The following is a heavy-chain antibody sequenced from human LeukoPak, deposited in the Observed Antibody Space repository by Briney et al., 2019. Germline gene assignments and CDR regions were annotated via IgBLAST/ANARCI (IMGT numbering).Heavy chain of an antibody. D-gene: IGHD3-16*02. CDR3: ARERGRTNYDYVWGSYRRRYYFDY. CDR2: INHSGST. CDR1: GGSVSSGSSY. Sequence: SETLSLTCTVSGGSVSSGSSYWSWIRQPPGTGLEWIGEINHSGSTNYNPSLKSRVTISVDTSKNQFSLKLSSVTAADTAVYYCARERGRTNYDYVWGSYRRRYYFDYWGQGTLVTVSS. V-gene: IGHV4-39*07. J-gene: IGHJ4*02.